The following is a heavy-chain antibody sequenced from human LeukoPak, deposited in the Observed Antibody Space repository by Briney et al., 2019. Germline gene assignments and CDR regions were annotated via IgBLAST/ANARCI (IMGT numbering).Heavy chain of an antibody. CDR2: ISDNGAIT. D-gene: IGHD3-16*02. CDR1: GFTFSSYA. V-gene: IGHV3-23*01. CDR3: AKMPVSFTNAWPYFDC. J-gene: IGHJ4*02. Sequence: GGSLRLSCAASGFTFSSYAMSWVRQAPGKGLECVSGISDNGAITYCGDSVKGRLRECRVNSKNTLYLQLNSLRAEDTAIYYCAKMPVSFTNAWPYFDCWGQ.